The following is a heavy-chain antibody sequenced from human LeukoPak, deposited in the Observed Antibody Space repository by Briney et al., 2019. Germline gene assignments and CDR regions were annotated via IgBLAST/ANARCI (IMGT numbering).Heavy chain of an antibody. Sequence: SETLSLTCTVSGGSISSSSYYWGWIRQPPGKGLEWTGSIYYSGSTYYNPSLKSRVTISVDTSKNQFSLKLSSVTAADTAVYYCARLPSYGLVLFDYWGQGTLVTVSS. CDR2: IYYSGST. J-gene: IGHJ4*02. CDR1: GGSISSSSYY. D-gene: IGHD5-18*01. CDR3: ARLPSYGLVLFDY. V-gene: IGHV4-39*01.